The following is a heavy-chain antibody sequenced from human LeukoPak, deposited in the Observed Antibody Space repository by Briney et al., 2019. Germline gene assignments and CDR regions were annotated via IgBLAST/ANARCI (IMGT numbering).Heavy chain of an antibody. CDR3: ARDGSGGSHDAFDI. V-gene: IGHV3-21*01. D-gene: IGHD2-15*01. CDR2: ISSSSSYI. J-gene: IGHJ3*02. CDR1: GFTFSSYS. Sequence: GGSLRLSCAASGFTFSSYSMNWVRQAPGKGLEWVSSISSSSSYIYYADSVKGRFTISRDNAKNSLYLQMNSLRAEDTAVYYCARDGSGGSHDAFDIWGQGTMVTVSS.